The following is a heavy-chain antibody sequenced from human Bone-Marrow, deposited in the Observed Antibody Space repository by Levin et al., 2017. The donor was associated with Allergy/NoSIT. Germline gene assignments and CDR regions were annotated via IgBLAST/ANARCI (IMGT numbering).Heavy chain of an antibody. CDR3: ARGMVGDY. CDR1: GGSFSGYY. Sequence: SETLSLTCAVYGGSFSGYYWSWIRQPPGKGLEWIGEINHSGSTNYNPSLKSRVTISVDTSKNQFSLKLSSVTAADTAVYYCARGMVGDYWGQGTLVTVSS. D-gene: IGHD1-26*01. V-gene: IGHV4-34*01. CDR2: INHSGST. J-gene: IGHJ4*02.